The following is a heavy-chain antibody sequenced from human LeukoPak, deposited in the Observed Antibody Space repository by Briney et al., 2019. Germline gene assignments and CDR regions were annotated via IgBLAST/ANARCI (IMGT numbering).Heavy chain of an antibody. J-gene: IGHJ4*02. CDR3: AKDFIVVVPAAILYYFDY. CDR1: GFTFSSYA. Sequence: GGSLRLSCAASGFTFSSYAMHWVRQAPGKGLEWVAVISYDGSNKYYADSVKGRFTISRDNSKNTLYLQMDSLRAEDTAVYYCAKDFIVVVPAAILYYFDYWGQGTLVTVSS. CDR2: ISYDGSNK. V-gene: IGHV3-30-3*01. D-gene: IGHD2-2*01.